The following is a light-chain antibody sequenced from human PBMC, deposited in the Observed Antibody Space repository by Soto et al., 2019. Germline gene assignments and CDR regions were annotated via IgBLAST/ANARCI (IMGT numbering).Light chain of an antibody. J-gene: IGLJ1*01. Sequence: QSVLTQPRSVSGSPGQSVTISCTGTSSDVGSYNYVSWYQQHPGKAPKLMFYDVYKRPSGVPDRFSGSKSGNTASLTISGLQAEDEADYYCCSYAGSYTYVFGTGTKVTVL. CDR3: CSYAGSYTYV. V-gene: IGLV2-11*01. CDR2: DVY. CDR1: SSDVGSYNY.